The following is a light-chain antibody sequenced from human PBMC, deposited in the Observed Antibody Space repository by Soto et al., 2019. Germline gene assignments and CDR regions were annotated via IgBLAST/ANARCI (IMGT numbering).Light chain of an antibody. CDR3: QQYSKWPIT. CDR2: DAF. J-gene: IGKJ5*01. V-gene: IGKV3-11*01. Sequence: EIVLTQSPATLSLSPGERATLSCRASQSIGLAIAWYQHKPGQAPRLLIYDAFNRATGIPARFSGSGSGTEFSLTISSLQSEDFAVYYCQQYSKWPITFGQGTRLEIK. CDR1: QSIGLA.